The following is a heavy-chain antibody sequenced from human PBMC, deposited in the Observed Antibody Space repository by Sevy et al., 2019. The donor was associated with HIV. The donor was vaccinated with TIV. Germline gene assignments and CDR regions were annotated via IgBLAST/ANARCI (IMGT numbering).Heavy chain of an antibody. CDR2: LSWNSGSF. CDR3: AKELPPYRSSGYPFYWYFDL. CDR1: GFTFDDYA. D-gene: IGHD3-22*01. V-gene: IGHV3-9*01. J-gene: IGHJ2*01. Sequence: SLKISCVASGFTFDDYAMHWVRQAPGKGLEWVSGLSWNSGSFAYADSVRGRFIISRDNAKKSLYLQMNSLRAEDTAFYYCAKELPPYRSSGYPFYWYFDLWGRGTLVTVSS.